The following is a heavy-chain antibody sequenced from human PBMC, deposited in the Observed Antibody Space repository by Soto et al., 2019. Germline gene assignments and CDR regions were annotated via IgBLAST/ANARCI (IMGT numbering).Heavy chain of an antibody. V-gene: IGHV3-48*03. CDR2: ISSSGNLI. CDR1: GFTLSGHE. Sequence: EVQLVESGGGLVQPGGSLRLSCAASGFTLSGHEMNWVRQAPGKGLEWVAYISSSGNLIYYADSVKGRFTISKDNAKNSLYIQMDSLRAEDTAVYYCAREGGMYHLDYWGQGTLVTVSS. CDR3: AREGGMYHLDY. J-gene: IGHJ4*02. D-gene: IGHD2-2*01.